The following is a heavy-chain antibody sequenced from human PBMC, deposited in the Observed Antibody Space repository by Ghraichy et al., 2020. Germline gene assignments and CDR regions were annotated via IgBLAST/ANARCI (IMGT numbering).Heavy chain of an antibody. Sequence: GGSLRLSCAASGFTFSSYAMSWVRQAPGKGLEWVSTISGSGGSTSYVDSVKGRFTISRDNSKNTLYLQMNSLRAEDTALYYCAKDKGQVAGYFDYWGQGTLVTVSS. V-gene: IGHV3-23*01. CDR2: ISGSGGST. D-gene: IGHD6-19*01. J-gene: IGHJ4*02. CDR1: GFTFSSYA. CDR3: AKDKGQVAGYFDY.